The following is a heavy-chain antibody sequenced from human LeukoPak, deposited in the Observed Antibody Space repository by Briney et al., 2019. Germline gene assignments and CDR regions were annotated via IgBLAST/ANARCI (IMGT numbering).Heavy chain of an antibody. CDR1: GGSISGSGHY. CDR2: IYYTGST. D-gene: IGHD3-16*01. J-gene: IGHJ4*02. V-gene: IGHV4-39*01. CDR3: ASPLGGFDN. Sequence: SETLSLTCSVSGGSISGSGHYWAWIRQPPGKGLEWIGSIYYTGSTHYNSSLKSRVTMSVDTSKNQFSLKLSSVTAADTAVYYCASPLGGFDNWGQGTLVTVSS.